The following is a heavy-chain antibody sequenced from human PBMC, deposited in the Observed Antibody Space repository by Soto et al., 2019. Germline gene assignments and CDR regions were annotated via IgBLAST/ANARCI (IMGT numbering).Heavy chain of an antibody. CDR1: GYTFTSHW. CDR3: ARHKYSSRKVDDAFDI. V-gene: IGHV5-51*01. CDR2: IYPGDSES. D-gene: IGHD2-2*01. Sequence: GESLKISCKGSGYTFTSHWIAWVRQTPGKGLEWMGIIYPGDSESRYSTSFQGQVTISADKSISTAYLQWNSLKASDTAMYYCARHKYSSRKVDDAFDIWGQGTKVTV. J-gene: IGHJ3*02.